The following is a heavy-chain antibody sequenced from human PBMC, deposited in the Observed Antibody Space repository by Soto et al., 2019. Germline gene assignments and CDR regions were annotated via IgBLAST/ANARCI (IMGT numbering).Heavy chain of an antibody. CDR3: AAPLTRGYSYGFHYYYGMDV. V-gene: IGHV4-39*01. CDR1: GGSISSSSYY. J-gene: IGHJ6*02. CDR2: IYYSGST. D-gene: IGHD5-18*01. Sequence: ETLSLTCTVSGGSISSSSYYWGWSRQPPGKGLEWIGSIYYSGSTYYNPSLKSRVTISVDTSKNQFPLTLSSVTAADTAVYYCAAPLTRGYSYGFHYYYGMDVWGQGTTVTVSS.